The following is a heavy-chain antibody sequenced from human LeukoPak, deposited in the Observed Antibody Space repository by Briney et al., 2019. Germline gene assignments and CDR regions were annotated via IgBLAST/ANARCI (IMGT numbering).Heavy chain of an antibody. J-gene: IGHJ3*02. V-gene: IGHV4-30-4*01. CDR2: ISYSGGT. CDR3: ARDLSGKDAFDI. D-gene: IGHD3-3*01. CDR1: GGSISSVDYY. Sequence: SQTLSLTCTVSGGSISSVDYYWSWIRQPPGKGLEWIGYISYSGGTYYSPSLKSRVALSVATSKNQFSLKLSSVTAADTAVYFCARDLSGKDAFDIWGQGTMVTVSS.